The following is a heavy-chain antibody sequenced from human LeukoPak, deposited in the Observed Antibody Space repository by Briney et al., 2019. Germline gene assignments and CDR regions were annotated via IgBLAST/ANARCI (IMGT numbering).Heavy chain of an antibody. J-gene: IGHJ6*02. V-gene: IGHV5-51*01. CDR2: ISPGASNT. D-gene: IGHD1-26*01. CDR1: GYTFTKDR. Sequence: GESLKISCKDSGYTFTKDRIGWVRQMPGKGLEWMGIISPGASNTIYSPSVQGQVTISADKSISTAYLQWSSLKASDNAMYYCARPLGGNGMVVWGQGTTVTVSS. CDR3: ARPLGGNGMVV.